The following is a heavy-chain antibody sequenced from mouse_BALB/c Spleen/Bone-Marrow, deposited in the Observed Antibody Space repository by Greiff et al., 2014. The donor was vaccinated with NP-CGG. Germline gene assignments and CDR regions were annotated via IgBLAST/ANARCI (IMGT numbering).Heavy chain of an antibody. Sequence: QVQLQQSGAELVKPGASVKLSCKASGYNFISYWIRWVKQRPGQGLEWIGEINPGNGRTNYNEKFKNKATLTIDKSSSTAYMQLSRLTSEDSAVYCCARWGKGYFDVWGAGTTVTVSS. CDR3: ARWGKGYFDV. J-gene: IGHJ1*01. D-gene: IGHD1-3*01. V-gene: IGHV1S81*02. CDR1: GYNFISYW. CDR2: INPGNGRT.